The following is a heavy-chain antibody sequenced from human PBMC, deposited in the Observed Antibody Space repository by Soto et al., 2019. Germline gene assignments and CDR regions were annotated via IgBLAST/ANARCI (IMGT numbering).Heavy chain of an antibody. V-gene: IGHV1-18*01. J-gene: IGHJ6*02. CDR3: ARDGVAPSSSYGMDA. CDR2: ISSYNGYT. Sequence: ASVKVSCKASGYTFTRSGISWVRQAPGQGPDWMGWISSYNGYTNYAQTFQGRVTMTTDTSTSTADMELRSLRSDDTAVYYCARDGVAPSSSYGMDAWGQGNPVTVSS. CDR1: GYTFTRSG. D-gene: IGHD5-12*01.